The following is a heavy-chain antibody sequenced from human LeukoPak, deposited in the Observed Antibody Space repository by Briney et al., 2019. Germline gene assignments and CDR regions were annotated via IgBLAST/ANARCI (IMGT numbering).Heavy chain of an antibody. CDR2: IIPIFGTA. CDR3: ARVNLDKEHWFDP. Sequence: GASVKVSCKASGGTFSSYAISWVRQAPGQGLEWMGGIIPIFGTANYAQKFQGRVTITADESTSTAYMELSSLRSEDTAVYYCARVNLDKEHWFDPWGQGTLATVSS. CDR1: GGTFSSYA. D-gene: IGHD2-2*03. V-gene: IGHV1-69*01. J-gene: IGHJ5*02.